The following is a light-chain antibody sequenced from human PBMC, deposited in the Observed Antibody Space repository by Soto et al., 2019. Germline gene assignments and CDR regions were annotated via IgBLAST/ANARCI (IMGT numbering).Light chain of an antibody. CDR1: QSISRW. CDR2: KAS. Sequence: DIQMTQSPSSLSASVGDRVTITCRASQSISRWLDWYQQKPGKAPKVLIYKASALPSGVPSRFSGSGSGTEFTLTISSLQPDDFATYYCQHYNSYSEAFGQGTKVDI. CDR3: QHYNSYSEA. V-gene: IGKV1-5*03. J-gene: IGKJ1*01.